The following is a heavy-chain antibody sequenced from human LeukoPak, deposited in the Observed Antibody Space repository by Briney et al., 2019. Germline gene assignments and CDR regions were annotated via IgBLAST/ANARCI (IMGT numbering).Heavy chain of an antibody. V-gene: IGHV3-23*01. Sequence: GTLRLSCAASGFTFSSYGMSWVRQAPGKGLEWVSAISGSGGSTYYADSVKGRFTISRDNSKNTLYLQMNSLRAEDTAVYYCASPSRGRNYYDSSGYGSPQGVDYWGQGTLVTVSS. J-gene: IGHJ4*02. CDR2: ISGSGGST. CDR1: GFTFSSYG. D-gene: IGHD3-22*01. CDR3: ASPSRGRNYYDSSGYGSPQGVDY.